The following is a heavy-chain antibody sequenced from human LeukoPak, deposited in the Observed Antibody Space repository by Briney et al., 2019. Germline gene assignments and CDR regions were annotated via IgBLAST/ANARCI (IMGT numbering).Heavy chain of an antibody. V-gene: IGHV3-23*01. J-gene: IGHJ4*02. Sequence: GGSLRLSCAVSGFSFSSYAVSWVRQAPGKGLEWVSAISGSGGSTYYADSVKSRFTISRDNSKNTLYLQMNSLRAEDTAVYYCAKADSSGYYYGFFDYWGQGTLVTVSS. D-gene: IGHD3-22*01. CDR2: ISGSGGST. CDR3: AKADSSGYYYGFFDY. CDR1: GFSFSSYA.